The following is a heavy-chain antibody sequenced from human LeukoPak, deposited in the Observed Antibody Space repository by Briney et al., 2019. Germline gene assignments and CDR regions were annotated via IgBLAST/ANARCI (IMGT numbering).Heavy chain of an antibody. CDR3: TSYRDY. Sequence: GGPRRLSCAASGFTFSSYAMSWVRQAPGKGLEWVSAMSGSGGSTYYADSVKGRFTISRDNSKNTLYLQMDSLRAEDTAVYYCTSYRDYWGQGTLVTVSS. D-gene: IGHD2-2*01. J-gene: IGHJ4*02. CDR2: MSGSGGST. V-gene: IGHV3-23*01. CDR1: GFTFSSYA.